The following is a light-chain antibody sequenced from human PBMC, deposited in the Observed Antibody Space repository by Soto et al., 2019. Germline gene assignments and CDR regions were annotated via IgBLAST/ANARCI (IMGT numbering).Light chain of an antibody. V-gene: IGKV1-39*01. J-gene: IGKJ1*01. CDR2: AAS. CDR3: QQSYSSPPA. CDR1: QSISNH. Sequence: DIQLTQSPSSLSASVEDRVIITCRASQSISNHLNWYQQKPGKAPKLLIFAASSLQSGVPSRFSGSGSGPDFTLTISSLQPEDFSTYYCQQSYSSPPAFGQGTKVDI.